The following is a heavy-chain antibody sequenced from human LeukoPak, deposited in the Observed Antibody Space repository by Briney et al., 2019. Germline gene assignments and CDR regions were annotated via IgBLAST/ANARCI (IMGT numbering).Heavy chain of an antibody. V-gene: IGHV4-59*12. Sequence: SETLSLTCTVSGGSISSYYWSWIRQPPGKGLEWIGYIYYSGSTNYTPSLKSRVTISVDTSKNQFSLKLSSVTAADTAVYYCAIWFGGDYYMDVWGKGTTVTVPS. CDR3: AIWFGGDYYMDV. J-gene: IGHJ6*03. D-gene: IGHD3-10*01. CDR1: GGSISSYY. CDR2: IYYSGST.